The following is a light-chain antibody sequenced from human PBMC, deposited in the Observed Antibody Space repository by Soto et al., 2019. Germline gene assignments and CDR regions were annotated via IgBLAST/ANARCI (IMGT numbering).Light chain of an antibody. J-gene: IGLJ1*01. Sequence: QSALTQPASVSGSPGQSITISCTGTSSDVGGYDYVSWYQLHPGKAPKLMVFEVNNRPSGVPDRFSGSKSGNTASLTVSGLQAEDEADYYCSSYAGSNNYVFGTGTKLTVL. CDR1: SSDVGGYDY. CDR2: EVN. V-gene: IGLV2-8*01. CDR3: SSYAGSNNYV.